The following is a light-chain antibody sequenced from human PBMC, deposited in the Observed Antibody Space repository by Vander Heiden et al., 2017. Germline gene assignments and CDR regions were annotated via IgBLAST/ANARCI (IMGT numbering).Light chain of an antibody. V-gene: IGLV3-1*01. J-gene: IGLJ2*01. Sequence: SYELTQPPSVSVSPGQTASITCSGDKLGDKYACWYQQKPRQSPGLVIYQDSKRPSGIPERFSGSNSGNTATLTIRGTQTMDEGDYYCQAWDSSTPHVVFGGGTKLTVL. CDR1: KLGDKY. CDR2: QDS. CDR3: QAWDSSTPHVV.